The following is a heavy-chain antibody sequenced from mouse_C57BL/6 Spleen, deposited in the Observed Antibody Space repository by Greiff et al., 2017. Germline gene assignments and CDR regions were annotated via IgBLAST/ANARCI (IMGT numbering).Heavy chain of an antibody. Sequence: VKVVESGPGLVAPSQSLSITCTVSGFSLTSYGVSWVRQPPGKGLEWLGVRWGDGSTNYHSARISRMSISKDNSKSQVFLKLNRLQPADTATYYCAKPACYSNYPFACCGQGTLVAFSA. CDR3: AKPACYSNYPFAC. D-gene: IGHD2-5*01. CDR2: RWGDGST. CDR1: GFSLTSYG. V-gene: IGHV2-3*01. J-gene: IGHJ3*01.